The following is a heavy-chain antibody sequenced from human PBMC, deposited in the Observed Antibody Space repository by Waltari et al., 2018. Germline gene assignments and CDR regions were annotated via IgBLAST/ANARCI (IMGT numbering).Heavy chain of an antibody. Sequence: QVQLQQWGAGLLKPSETLSLTCAVYGGSFSGYYWSWIRQPPGKGREWIGEINQSGSTTYNPSIKSRVTISVYTSKNQFSLKLSLLTAADTAVYYCARARITMVRGAHSGYYFDYWGQGTLVTVSS. CDR1: GGSFSGYY. J-gene: IGHJ4*02. V-gene: IGHV4-34*01. D-gene: IGHD3-10*01. CDR2: INQSGST. CDR3: ARARITMVRGAHSGYYFDY.